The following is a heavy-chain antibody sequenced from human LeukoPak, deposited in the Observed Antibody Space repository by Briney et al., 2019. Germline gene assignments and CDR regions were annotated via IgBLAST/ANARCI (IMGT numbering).Heavy chain of an antibody. CDR1: GYTFTSYA. V-gene: IGHV1-3*01. CDR2: INAGNGNT. D-gene: IGHD6-19*01. CDR3: ARGPDGAVAGGDY. Sequence: ASVKVSCKASGYTFTSYAMHWVRQAPGQRLEWMGWINAGNGNTKYSQKFQGRVTITRDTSASTAYMELSSLRSEDTAVYYCARGPDGAVAGGDYWGQGTLVTVFS. J-gene: IGHJ4*02.